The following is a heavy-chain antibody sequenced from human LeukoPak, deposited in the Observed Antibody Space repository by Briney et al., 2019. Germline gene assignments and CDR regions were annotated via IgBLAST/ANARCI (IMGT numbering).Heavy chain of an antibody. CDR1: GYTFPSYF. CDR3: AREGDSSGMFDY. J-gene: IGHJ4*02. CDR2: IIPIFGTA. Sequence: ASVKVSCKASGYTFPSYFMHWVRQAPGQGLEWMGGIIPIFGTANYAQKFQGRVTITADESTSTAYMELSSLRSEDTAVYYCAREGDSSGMFDYWGQGTLVTVSS. D-gene: IGHD3-22*01. V-gene: IGHV1-69*13.